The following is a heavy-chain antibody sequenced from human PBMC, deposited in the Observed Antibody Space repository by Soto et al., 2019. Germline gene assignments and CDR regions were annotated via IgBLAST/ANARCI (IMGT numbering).Heavy chain of an antibody. CDR1: GGSISSVYYY. V-gene: IGHV4-30-4*01. CDR2: IYNSGST. CDR3: ARGPAGDKVDY. J-gene: IGHJ4*02. D-gene: IGHD7-27*01. Sequence: QVQLQESGPGLVEPSQTLSLTCTVSGGSISSVYYYWSWIRQPPGKGLEWIGHIYNSGSTYSNTTLKSRVTISVDTSKNQFSLNLSYVNATDTAVYYCARGPAGDKVDYWGQGTLVTVSS.